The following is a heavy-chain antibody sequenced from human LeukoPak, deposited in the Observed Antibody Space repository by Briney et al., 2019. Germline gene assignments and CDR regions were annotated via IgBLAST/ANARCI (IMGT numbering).Heavy chain of an antibody. CDR2: INPNSGGT. V-gene: IGHV1-2*02. Sequence: EASVKVSCKASGYTFTGYYMHWVRQAPGQGLEWMGWINPNSGGTNYAQKFQGRVTMTRDTSISTAYMELSRLRSDDTAVYYCARICSNCDSSGYGYWGQGTLVTVSS. CDR1: GYTFTGYY. CDR3: ARICSNCDSSGYGY. D-gene: IGHD3-22*01. J-gene: IGHJ4*02.